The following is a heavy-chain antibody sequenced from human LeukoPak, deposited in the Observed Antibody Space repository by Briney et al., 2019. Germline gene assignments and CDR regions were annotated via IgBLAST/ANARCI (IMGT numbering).Heavy chain of an antibody. D-gene: IGHD6-13*01. CDR1: GGSISSDGYY. CDR3: ARGTGGAAAADFDP. J-gene: IGHJ5*02. CDR2: IYYTGST. Sequence: SQTPSLTRTVSGGSISSDGYYWSWIRQHPGKGLEWIGAIYYTGSTYYNPSLKSRATLSVDPSTNHFSLKLTSVTAADTAVYYCARGTGGAAAADFDPWGQGTLVTVSS. V-gene: IGHV4-31*03.